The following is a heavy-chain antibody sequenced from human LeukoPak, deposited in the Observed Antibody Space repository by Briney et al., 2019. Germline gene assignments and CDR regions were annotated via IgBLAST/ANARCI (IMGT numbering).Heavy chain of an antibody. Sequence: SETLSLTCTVSGGSISGYYWSWIRQPPGKGLEWIGEINHSGSTNYNPSLKSRVTISVDTSKNQFSLKLSSVTAADTAVYYCARWIQLWFSGYYFDYWGQGTLVTVSS. V-gene: IGHV4-34*01. J-gene: IGHJ4*02. D-gene: IGHD5-18*01. CDR3: ARWIQLWFSGYYFDY. CDR1: GGSISGYY. CDR2: INHSGST.